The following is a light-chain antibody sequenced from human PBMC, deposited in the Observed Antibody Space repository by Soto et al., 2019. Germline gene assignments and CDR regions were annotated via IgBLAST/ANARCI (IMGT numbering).Light chain of an antibody. CDR1: QSVSSY. CDR2: GAS. V-gene: IGKV3-20*01. CDR3: QQYDNSPIT. Sequence: EVVLIHSPATLSLSPGERATRSWRASQSVSSYLAWYQQKPGQAPRLLIYGASSRATGIPDRFSGTGSETDFTLTISRLEPEDFAVYYCQQYDNSPITFGQGTRLEIK. J-gene: IGKJ5*01.